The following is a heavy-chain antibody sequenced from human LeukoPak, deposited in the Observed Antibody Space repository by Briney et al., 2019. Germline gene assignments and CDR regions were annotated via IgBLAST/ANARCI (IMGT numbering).Heavy chain of an antibody. CDR1: GFTFSSYA. CDR3: AKLGSGSYYGEVFDY. V-gene: IGHV3-23*01. D-gene: IGHD1-26*01. CDR2: ISGSGGST. Sequence: GGSLRLSCAASGFTFSSYAMSWVRQAPGKGLEWVSAISGSGGSTYYADSVKGRFTISRDNSKNTLYLQMNSLRAEDTAVYYCAKLGSGSYYGEVFDYWGQGTLVTVSS. J-gene: IGHJ4*02.